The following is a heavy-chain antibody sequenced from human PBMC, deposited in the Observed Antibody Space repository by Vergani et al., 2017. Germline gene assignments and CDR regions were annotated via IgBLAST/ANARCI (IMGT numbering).Heavy chain of an antibody. CDR1: GFTFSACP. D-gene: IGHD3-22*01. J-gene: IGHJ4*02. CDR2: ISARYPST. Sequence: EVQLLQSGGGVIQPGGSVRLSCAASGFTFSACPMTWVRQAPGKGLEWVSAISARYPSTYYADSVKCRFNISRDNSKNMLYLQMNSLRAEDTAVYYCARLSYDTTPYLQGGYDCWGQGTLVSVSS. V-gene: IGHV3-23*01. CDR3: ARLSYDTTPYLQGGYDC.